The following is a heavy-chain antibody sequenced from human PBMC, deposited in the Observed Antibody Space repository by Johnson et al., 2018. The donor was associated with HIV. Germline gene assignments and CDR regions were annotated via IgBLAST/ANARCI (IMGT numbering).Heavy chain of an antibody. Sequence: VQLVESGGGLVQPGGSLRLSCVASGSTFSSYAMSWVRQAPGKGLEWVSAISGSGATTFSADTGRGRFNISRDNSKNTLYLQMNNLRAEDTALYYCVWNYVAAFDIWGQGTMVTVSS. CDR3: VWNYVAAFDI. D-gene: IGHD1-7*01. CDR1: GSTFSSYA. V-gene: IGHV3-23*04. CDR2: ISGSGATT. J-gene: IGHJ3*02.